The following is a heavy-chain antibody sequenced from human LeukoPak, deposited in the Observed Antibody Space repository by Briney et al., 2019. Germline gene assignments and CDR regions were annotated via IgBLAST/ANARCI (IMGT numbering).Heavy chain of an antibody. D-gene: IGHD3-22*01. J-gene: IGHJ4*02. Sequence: SETLSLTCTVSGGSISISSYYWGWIRQPPGKGLEWIGSIYYSGSTHYNPSLKSRVTISVDTSKNQFSLKLSSVTAADTAVYYCARHPGIVVVPRYYFDYWGQGTLVTVSS. CDR3: ARHPGIVVVPRYYFDY. CDR2: IYYSGST. CDR1: GGSISISSYY. V-gene: IGHV4-39*01.